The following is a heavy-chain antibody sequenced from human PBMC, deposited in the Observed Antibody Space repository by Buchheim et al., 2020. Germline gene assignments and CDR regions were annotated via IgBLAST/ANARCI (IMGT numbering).Heavy chain of an antibody. V-gene: IGHV1-69*04. CDR2: IIPILGIA. CDR1: GGTFSSYA. J-gene: IGHJ6*02. Sequence: QVQLVQSGAEVKKPGSSVKVSCKASGGTFSSYAISWVRQAPGQGLEWMGRIIPILGIANYAQKFQGRVTITADKSTGTAYMELSSLRSEDTAVYYCARETDLGEPLLGYGMDVWGQGTT. CDR3: ARETDLGEPLLGYGMDV. D-gene: IGHD3-16*01.